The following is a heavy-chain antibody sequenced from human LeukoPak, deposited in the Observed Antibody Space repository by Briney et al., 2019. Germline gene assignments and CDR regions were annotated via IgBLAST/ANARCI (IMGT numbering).Heavy chain of an antibody. V-gene: IGHV3-7*01. Sequence: GGSLRLSCAASGFTFSTYWMSWVRQAPGKGLECVANIKEDGSEKYYVDSVKGRFTISRDDAKNSLYLQMNSLRAEDTALYYCARLNRGYCYGTSGYMEPGAGHWGQGTLVTVSS. CDR3: ARLNRGYCYGTSGYMEPGAGH. J-gene: IGHJ4*02. CDR1: GFTFSTYW. CDR2: IKEDGSEK. D-gene: IGHD2/OR15-2a*01.